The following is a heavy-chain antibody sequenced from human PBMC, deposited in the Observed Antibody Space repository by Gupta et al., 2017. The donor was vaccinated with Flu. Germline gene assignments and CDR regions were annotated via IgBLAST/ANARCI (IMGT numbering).Heavy chain of an antibody. CDR1: GGSISSGARY. CDR2: IYYSGST. V-gene: IGHV4-31*03. Sequence: QVQLQESGPGLVKPSQTLSLTCSVPGGSISSGARYWSWIRQRPGKGLDWIGYIYYSGSTYYNPSLKSRVTMSVDSSKNQFSLKLTSMTAADAPVYYCASGSVHKECDIWGQGTMVTVSS. J-gene: IGHJ3*02. CDR3: ASGSVHKECDI.